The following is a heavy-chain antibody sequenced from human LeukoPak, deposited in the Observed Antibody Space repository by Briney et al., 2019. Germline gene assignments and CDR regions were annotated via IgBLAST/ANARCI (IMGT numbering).Heavy chain of an antibody. CDR3: ARHARRYYYYYGMDV. V-gene: IGHV4-39*01. CDR1: GGSISSSRYY. CDR2: IYYSGST. J-gene: IGHJ6*02. Sequence: SETLSLTCTVSGGSISSSRYYWGWIRQPPGKGLEWIGSIYYSGSTSYNPSLKSRVTISVDTSKNQFSLKLSSVTAADTAVYYCARHARRYYYYYGMDVWGQGTTVTVSS.